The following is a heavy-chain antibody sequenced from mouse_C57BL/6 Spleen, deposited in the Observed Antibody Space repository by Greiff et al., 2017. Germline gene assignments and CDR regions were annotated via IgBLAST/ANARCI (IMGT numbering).Heavy chain of an antibody. J-gene: IGHJ4*01. D-gene: IGHD1-1*01. Sequence: VQLQHSGAELVKPGASVKISCKASGYAFSSYWMNWVKQRPGKGLEWIGQIYPGDGDTNYNGKFKGKATLTADKSSSTAYMQLSSLTSEDSAVYFCARRYYYGSSSYAMDYWGQGTSVTVSS. CDR3: ARRYYYGSSSYAMDY. V-gene: IGHV1-80*01. CDR2: IYPGDGDT. CDR1: GYAFSSYW.